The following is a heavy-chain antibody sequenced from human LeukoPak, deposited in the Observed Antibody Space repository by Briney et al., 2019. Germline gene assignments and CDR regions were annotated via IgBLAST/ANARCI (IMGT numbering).Heavy chain of an antibody. V-gene: IGHV4-34*01. Sequence: PSETLSLTCAVYGGSFSGYCWSCIRQPPGKGLEWIGEINHSGNTNYNPSLKSRVTISVDTSKNQFSLKLSSVTAADTAVYYCARGRVDYYDSSGYPPYYGMDVWGQGTTVTVSS. J-gene: IGHJ6*02. CDR3: ARGRVDYYDSSGYPPYYGMDV. CDR1: GGSFSGYC. CDR2: INHSGNT. D-gene: IGHD3-22*01.